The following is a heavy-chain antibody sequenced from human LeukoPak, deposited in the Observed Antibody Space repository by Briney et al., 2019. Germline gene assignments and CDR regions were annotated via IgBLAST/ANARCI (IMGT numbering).Heavy chain of an antibody. Sequence: GASVKVSRKASGYTFTSYDINWVRQATGQGLEWMGWMNPNSGNTGYAQKFQGRVTMTRNTSISTAYMELSSLRSEDTAVYYCARDGTIFGVVTPRFDPWGQGTLVTVSS. CDR3: ARDGTIFGVVTPRFDP. CDR2: MNPNSGNT. V-gene: IGHV1-8*01. CDR1: GYTFTSYD. J-gene: IGHJ5*02. D-gene: IGHD3-3*01.